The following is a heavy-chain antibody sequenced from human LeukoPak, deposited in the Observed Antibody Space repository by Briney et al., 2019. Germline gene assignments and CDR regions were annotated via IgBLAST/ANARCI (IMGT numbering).Heavy chain of an antibody. D-gene: IGHD6-25*01. CDR2: IYSCGSDI. Sequence: GESLKISCKGSGFTFSTYWFGWVRQMPGKGLEWMVLIYSCGSDIRYSPSFQGQVSISVDKSISTAYLQWSSLKASDTAMYYCGRHLSSGRVAYDIWGQGTMVTVSS. V-gene: IGHV5-51*01. J-gene: IGHJ3*02. CDR1: GFTFSTYW. CDR3: GRHLSSGRVAYDI.